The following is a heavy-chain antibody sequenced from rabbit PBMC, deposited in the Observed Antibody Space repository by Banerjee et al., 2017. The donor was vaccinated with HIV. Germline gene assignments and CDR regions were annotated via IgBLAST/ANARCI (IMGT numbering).Heavy chain of an antibody. D-gene: IGHD6-1*01. CDR2: INTSSGST. V-gene: IGHV1S43*01. Sequence: GFSFSNGYVMCWVRQAPGKGLEWIACINTSSGSTWYASWVNGRFTISRSTSLNTVDLKMTSLTAADTATYFCARGYAVAAGYGDGYYFNLWGPGTLVTVS. CDR1: GFSFSNGYV. CDR3: ARGYAVAAGYGDGYYFNL. J-gene: IGHJ4*01.